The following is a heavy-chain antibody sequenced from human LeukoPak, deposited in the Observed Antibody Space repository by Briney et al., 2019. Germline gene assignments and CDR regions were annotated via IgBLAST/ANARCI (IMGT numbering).Heavy chain of an antibody. CDR3: ARESAGHYDILTGHHDY. CDR1: GGSISSSNW. V-gene: IGHV4-4*02. Sequence: SETLSLTCAVSGGSISSSNWWSWVRQPPGKGLEWIGEIYHSGSTNYNPSLKSRVTISVDKSKNQFSLKLSSVTAADTAVYYCARESAGHYDILTGHHDYWGQGTLVTVSS. CDR2: IYHSGST. J-gene: IGHJ4*02. D-gene: IGHD3-9*01.